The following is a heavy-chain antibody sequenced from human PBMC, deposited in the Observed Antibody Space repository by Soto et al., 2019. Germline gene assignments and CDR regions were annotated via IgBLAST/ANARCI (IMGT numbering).Heavy chain of an antibody. CDR2: VYSSGGN. D-gene: IGHD3-3*01. CDR3: ARGQRFSDWFDP. CDR1: GGSMSSYY. J-gene: IGHJ5*02. Sequence: PSETLSLTCTVSGGSMSSYYWTWIRQPAGKGLEWIGRVYSSGGNHYNPSLKSRVTISIDTSKNQFSPRLLSVTDADTAVYFCARGQRFSDWFDPWGQGTLVTVSS. V-gene: IGHV4-4*07.